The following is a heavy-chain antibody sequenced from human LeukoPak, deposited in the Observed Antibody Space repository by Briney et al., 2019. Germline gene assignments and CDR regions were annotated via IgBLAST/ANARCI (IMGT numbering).Heavy chain of an antibody. CDR1: GFTFSSYA. J-gene: IGHJ5*02. CDR3: ARDMVVVPAGNFPANWFDP. D-gene: IGHD2-2*01. CDR2: ISYDGSNK. Sequence: GGSLRLSCAASGFTFSSYAMHWVRQAPGKGLEWEAVISYDGSNKYYAASVKGRFTISRDNSKNTVYLQMNSLRAEDTAVYYCARDMVVVPAGNFPANWFDPWGQGTLVTVSS. V-gene: IGHV3-30*04.